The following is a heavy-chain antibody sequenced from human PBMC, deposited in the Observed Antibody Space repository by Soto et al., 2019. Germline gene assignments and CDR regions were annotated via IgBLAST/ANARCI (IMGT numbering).Heavy chain of an antibody. CDR1: GFTLSSYS. D-gene: IGHD1-1*01. CDR3: ARAGRRGRVNYQLLFAFVY. Sequence: EVQLVASGGGLVKPGGSLRLSCEASGFTLSSYSMHWVRQAPGKGLEWLSCISSSSDSIYYADSVKGRFTISRDNANHSQFLEMDSLRVEDTAIYYCARAGRRGRVNYQLLFAFVYWGQGALVTVSS. J-gene: IGHJ4*02. CDR2: ISSSSDSI. V-gene: IGHV3-21*06.